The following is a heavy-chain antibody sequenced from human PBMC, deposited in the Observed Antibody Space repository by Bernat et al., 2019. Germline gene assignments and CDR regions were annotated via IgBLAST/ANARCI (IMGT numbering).Heavy chain of an antibody. Sequence: QVQLVESGGGVVQPGRSLRLSCIVSGFTFSGHGMHWVRQAPGKGLEWVVSISSDGYNRHLTDSVKGRFTISRDNSKNTLYLQMNSLRAEDTAVYYCAITDNFDYWGQGTLVTVFS. CDR3: AITDNFDY. CDR1: GFTFSGHG. V-gene: IGHV3-30*03. J-gene: IGHJ4*02. CDR2: ISSDGYNR.